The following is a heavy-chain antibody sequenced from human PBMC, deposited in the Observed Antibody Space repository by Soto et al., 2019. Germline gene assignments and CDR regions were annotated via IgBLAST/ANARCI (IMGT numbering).Heavy chain of an antibody. D-gene: IGHD5-18*01. V-gene: IGHV3-30*18. Sequence: QVQLVESGGGVVQPGRSLRLSCAASGFTFSSYGMHWVRQAPGKGLEWVAVISYDGSNKYYADSVKGRFTISRDNSKNALDLQLNGLRAEDTAVYYCAKGDTAMAQWGGYFGYWGQGTVVTVSS. CDR3: AKGDTAMAQWGGYFGY. CDR1: GFTFSSYG. J-gene: IGHJ4*02. CDR2: ISYDGSNK.